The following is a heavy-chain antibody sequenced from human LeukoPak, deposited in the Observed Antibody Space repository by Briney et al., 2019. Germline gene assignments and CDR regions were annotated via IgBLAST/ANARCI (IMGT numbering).Heavy chain of an antibody. CDR2: IYYSGST. CDR1: GGSISSYY. V-gene: IGHV4-59*01. CDR3: ASRCGGSCYSSAFDI. Sequence: PSETLSLTCTVSGGSISSYYWSWIRQPPGKGLEWSGYIYYSGSTNYNPSLKSRVTISVDTSKNQFSLKLSSVTAADTAVYYCASRCGGSCYSSAFDIWGQGTMVTVSS. J-gene: IGHJ3*02. D-gene: IGHD2-15*01.